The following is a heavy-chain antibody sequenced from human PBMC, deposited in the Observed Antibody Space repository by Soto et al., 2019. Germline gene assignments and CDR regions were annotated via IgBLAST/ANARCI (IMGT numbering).Heavy chain of an antibody. J-gene: IGHJ4*02. CDR1: GFTISNKY. D-gene: IGHD1-26*01. Sequence: AGGSLRLSCAASGFTISNKYMSWFRQAPGKGLEWVSVIYSGGNTYYADSVKGRFIISRDISKDTVYLQMNNLRAEDTAVYYCARLVGPTSYHFDYWGQGTLVTVSS. CDR3: ARLVGPTSYHFDY. CDR2: IYSGGNT. V-gene: IGHV3-53*01.